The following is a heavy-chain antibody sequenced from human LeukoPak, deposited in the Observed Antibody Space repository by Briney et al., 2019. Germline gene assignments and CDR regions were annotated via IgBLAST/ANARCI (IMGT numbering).Heavy chain of an antibody. CDR2: ISGSGGST. Sequence: GGSLRLSCAASGFTFSSYGMSWVRQAPGKVLEWVSAISGSGGSTYYADSVKGRFTISRDNSKNTLYLQMNSLRAEDTAVYYCAKSPRWLEATGYFDYWGQGTLVTVSS. J-gene: IGHJ4*02. V-gene: IGHV3-23*01. CDR3: AKSPRWLEATGYFDY. CDR1: GFTFSSYG. D-gene: IGHD5-12*01.